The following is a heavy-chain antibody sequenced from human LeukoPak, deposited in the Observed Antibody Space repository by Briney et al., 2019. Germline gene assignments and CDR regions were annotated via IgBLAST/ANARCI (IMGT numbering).Heavy chain of an antibody. D-gene: IGHD2-15*01. CDR3: ARAHCSGGSCYSIRFDP. J-gene: IGHJ5*02. CDR2: IYHSGST. CDR1: GGSISSGGYS. Sequence: SQTLSLTCAVSGGSISSGGYSWSWIRQPPGKGLEWIGYIYHSGSTYYNPSLKSRVTKSVDRSKNQFSLKLSSVTAADTAVYYCARAHCSGGSCYSIRFDPWGQGTLVTVSS. V-gene: IGHV4-30-2*01.